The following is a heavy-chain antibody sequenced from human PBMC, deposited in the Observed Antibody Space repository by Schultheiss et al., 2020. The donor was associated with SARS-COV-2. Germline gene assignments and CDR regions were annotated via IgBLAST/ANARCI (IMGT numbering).Heavy chain of an antibody. Sequence: GGSLRLSCAASGFTFSSYWMHWVRQAPGKGLVWVSRINSDGSSTSYADSVKGRFTISRDNAKNTLYLQMNSLRAEDTAVYYCARVTATPAYYYYYGMDVWGQGTTVTVSS. D-gene: IGHD2-21*02. CDR2: INSDGSST. CDR3: ARVTATPAYYYYYGMDV. CDR1: GFTFSSYW. J-gene: IGHJ6*02. V-gene: IGHV3-74*01.